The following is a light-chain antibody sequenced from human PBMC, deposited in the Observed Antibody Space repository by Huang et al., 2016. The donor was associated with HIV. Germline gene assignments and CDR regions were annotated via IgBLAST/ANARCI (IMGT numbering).Light chain of an antibody. J-gene: IGKJ3*01. V-gene: IGKV3-15*01. CDR3: QQYNKWPRT. CDR2: GAS. Sequence: EIVMTQSPATLSVSPGERATLSCRASQSVTGNLAWYQHKPGQPPRLLIYGASTRAAGAAARFNASGSGTEFTLTINSLQSEDFAVYYCQQYNKWPRTFGPGPKWMSN. CDR1: QSVTGN.